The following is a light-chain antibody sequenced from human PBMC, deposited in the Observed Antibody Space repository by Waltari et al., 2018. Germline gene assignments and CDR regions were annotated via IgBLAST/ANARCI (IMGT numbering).Light chain of an antibody. J-gene: IGLJ2*01. Sequence: QSVLTQPPSASGTPGQRVTISCSGSSPNIGSNTVNWYQQLPGTAPKLLIYFNNQRPSGVPDRFSGSKSGTSASLAISGLQSEDEADYYCAAWDDSLNGPVFGGGTKLAVL. CDR1: SPNIGSNT. CDR3: AAWDDSLNGPV. V-gene: IGLV1-44*01. CDR2: FNN.